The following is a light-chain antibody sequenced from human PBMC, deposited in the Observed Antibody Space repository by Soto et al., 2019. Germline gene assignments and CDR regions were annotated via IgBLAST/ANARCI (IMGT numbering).Light chain of an antibody. CDR2: GPS. CDR3: QQYNNWPPSWT. V-gene: IGKV3-15*01. CDR1: QSVSSN. J-gene: IGKJ1*01. Sequence: EIVMTQSPATLSVSPGERATLSCRASQSVSSNLAWYRQKPGQAPRLLIYGPSTRATGIPARFSGSGSGTEFTLTISSLQSEDFAVYYCQQYNNWPPSWTFGQGTKVEIK.